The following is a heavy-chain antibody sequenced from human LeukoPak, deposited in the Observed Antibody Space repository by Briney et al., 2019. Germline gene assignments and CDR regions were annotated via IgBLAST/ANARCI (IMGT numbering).Heavy chain of an antibody. J-gene: IGHJ4*02. CDR3: ARDRLELDYDILTGATPFDY. D-gene: IGHD3-9*01. CDR1: GFTFSSYW. CDR2: IKQDGSEK. V-gene: IGHV3-7*01. Sequence: PGGSLRLSCAASGFTFSSYWMSWVRQAPGKGLEWVANIKQDGSEKYYVDSVKGRFTISRDNAKNSLYLQMNSLRAEDTAVYYCARDRLELDYDILTGATPFDYWGQGTLVTVSS.